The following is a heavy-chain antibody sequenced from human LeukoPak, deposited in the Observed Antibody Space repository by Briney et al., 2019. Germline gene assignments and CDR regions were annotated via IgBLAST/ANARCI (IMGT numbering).Heavy chain of an antibody. CDR3: TTYYTSARYLFDS. J-gene: IGHJ4*02. CDR1: GYSFTSYW. V-gene: IGHV5-51*01. D-gene: IGHD6-19*01. Sequence: GEALKISCKGSGYSFTSYWIGWVRQMPGKGLEWMGIIYPGDSDTRYSPSFQGQVTISADKSISTAYLQWSSLTASDTAIHYFTTYYTSARYLFDSWGQGPLVTVPP. CDR2: IYPGDSDT.